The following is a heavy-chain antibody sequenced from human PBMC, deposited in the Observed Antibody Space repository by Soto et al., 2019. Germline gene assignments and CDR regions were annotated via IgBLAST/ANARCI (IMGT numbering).Heavy chain of an antibody. CDR2: LYNGGAT. CDR3: VRGRYGSEIH. Sequence: PGGSLRLSCAASVFLVSSNYMTWVRQAPGKGLEWVSLLYNGGATHYAASVKGRFTISSHSSQNTMFLQMNSLRTEDTATYYCVRGRYGSEIHWGQGTKVTVSS. J-gene: IGHJ4*02. D-gene: IGHD3-10*01. CDR1: VFLVSSNY. V-gene: IGHV3-53*04.